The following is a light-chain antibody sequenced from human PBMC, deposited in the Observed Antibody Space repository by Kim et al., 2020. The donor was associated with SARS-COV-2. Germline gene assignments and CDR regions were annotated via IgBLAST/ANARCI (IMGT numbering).Light chain of an antibody. V-gene: IGLV3-1*01. Sequence: VSPGQTASITCSGDKLGEKYTCWYQQKPGQSPVLVIYQDTKRPSGIPERFSGYTSVNTATLTISGNQAVDEADYYCQAWDSSAVVFGGGTKLTVL. J-gene: IGLJ3*02. CDR1: KLGEKY. CDR3: QAWDSSAVV. CDR2: QDT.